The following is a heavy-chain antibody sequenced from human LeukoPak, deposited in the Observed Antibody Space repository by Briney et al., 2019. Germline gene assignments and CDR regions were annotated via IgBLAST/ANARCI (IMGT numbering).Heavy chain of an antibody. Sequence: ASVKVSCKASGYTFTGYYTHWVRQAPGQGLEWMGWINPNSGGTNYAQNFQGRVTMTRDTSISTAYMELSRLRSDDTAVYYCARDPRYYDSSGYPSYYYYYYMDVWGKGTTVTVSS. D-gene: IGHD3-22*01. V-gene: IGHV1-2*02. CDR2: INPNSGGT. J-gene: IGHJ6*03. CDR3: ARDPRYYDSSGYPSYYYYYYMDV. CDR1: GYTFTGYY.